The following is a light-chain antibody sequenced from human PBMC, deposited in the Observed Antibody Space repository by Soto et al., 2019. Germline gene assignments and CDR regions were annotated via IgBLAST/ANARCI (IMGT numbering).Light chain of an antibody. Sequence: DIQMTQSPSSLSGSVGDRVTITCRASESISRHLNWYQQKPGKAPKLLIYAASTLQNGVPSRFRGGGSGTDFTLTISNLQPEDFATYCCRQTYSSLSVTFGQGTRLEIK. CDR1: ESISRH. CDR3: RQTYSSLSVT. V-gene: IGKV1-39*01. J-gene: IGKJ5*01. CDR2: AAS.